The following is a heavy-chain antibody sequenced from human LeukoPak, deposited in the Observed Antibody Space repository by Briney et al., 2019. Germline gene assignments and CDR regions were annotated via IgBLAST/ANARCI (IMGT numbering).Heavy chain of an antibody. J-gene: IGHJ4*02. D-gene: IGHD1-26*01. CDR1: GYTFTRGA. Sequence: ASVKVSCKASGYTFTRGAINWVRQAPGQGLEWMGWINTNTGNPTYAQGFTGRFVFSLDTSVSTAYLQINSLKAEDTAVYYCARDRSGGGATGPFDYWGQETLVTVSS. V-gene: IGHV7-4-1*02. CDR2: INTNTGNP. CDR3: ARDRSGGGATGPFDY.